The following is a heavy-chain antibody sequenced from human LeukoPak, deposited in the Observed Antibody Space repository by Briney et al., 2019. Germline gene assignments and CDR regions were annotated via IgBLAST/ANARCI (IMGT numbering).Heavy chain of an antibody. CDR3: ARGSRVNFVY. CDR1: GASISTDY. J-gene: IGHJ4*02. CDR2: FSYSGST. D-gene: IGHD3-16*01. V-gene: IGHV4-59*01. Sequence: PSETLSLTCTVSGASISTDYCTWIRQPPGKGLEWIGYFSYSGSTTYNPSLESRVTISVDKSRNQFSLKLSSVTAADTAVYYCARGSRVNFVYWGQGALVTVSS.